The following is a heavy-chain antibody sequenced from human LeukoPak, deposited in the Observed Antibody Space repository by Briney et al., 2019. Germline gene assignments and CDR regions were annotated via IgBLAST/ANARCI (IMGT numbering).Heavy chain of an antibody. CDR2: IYTSGST. D-gene: IGHD3-10*01. J-gene: IGHJ5*02. CDR1: GGSISSYY. Sequence: SETLSLTCTVSGGSISSYYWSWIRQPAGQGLEWIGRIYTSGSTNYNPSLKSRVTMSVDTSKNQFSLKLSSVTAADTAVFCCARDTGYYYGSGSYYNAPNWFYPWGQGTLVTVSS. CDR3: ARDTGYYYGSGSYYNAPNWFYP. V-gene: IGHV4-4*07.